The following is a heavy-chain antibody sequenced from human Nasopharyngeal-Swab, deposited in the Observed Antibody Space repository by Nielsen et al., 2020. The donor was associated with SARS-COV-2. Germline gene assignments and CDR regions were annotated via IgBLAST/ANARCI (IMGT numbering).Heavy chain of an antibody. D-gene: IGHD3-22*01. Sequence: WVGQAPGQRLEWMGWMNPNSGNTGYAQKFQGRVTMTRNTSISTAYMELSSLRSEDTAVYYCARSDSSGYYLYYYGMDVWGQGTTVTVSS. J-gene: IGHJ6*02. CDR3: ARSDSSGYYLYYYGMDV. CDR2: MNPNSGNT. V-gene: IGHV1-8*01.